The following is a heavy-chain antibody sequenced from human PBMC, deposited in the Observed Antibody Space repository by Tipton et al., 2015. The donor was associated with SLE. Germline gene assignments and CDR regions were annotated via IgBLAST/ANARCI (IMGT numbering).Heavy chain of an antibody. Sequence: TLSLTCAVSGYSISSGYYWGWIRQPPGKGLEWIGSVYYVGSTYYNPSLQSRVTISLDTSKNQFSLKLSSVTAADTAVYYCARARRGGYYYGMDVWGQGTTVTVSS. CDR3: ARARRGGYYYGMDV. V-gene: IGHV4-38-2*01. D-gene: IGHD3-16*01. CDR2: VYYVGST. J-gene: IGHJ6*02. CDR1: GYSISSGYY.